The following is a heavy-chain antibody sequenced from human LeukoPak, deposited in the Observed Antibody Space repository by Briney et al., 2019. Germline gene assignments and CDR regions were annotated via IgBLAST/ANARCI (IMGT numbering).Heavy chain of an antibody. CDR1: GFTFSSYE. CDR2: ISTSGSTI. Sequence: GGSLRLSCAASGFTFSSYEMNWVRQAPGKGLEWVSYISTSGSTIYYADSVKGRFTISRDNAKNSLYLQMNSLRAEDTAVYYCARDDPYYYDSSGYCDYWGQGTLVTVSS. CDR3: ARDDPYYYDSSGYCDY. J-gene: IGHJ4*02. V-gene: IGHV3-48*03. D-gene: IGHD3-22*01.